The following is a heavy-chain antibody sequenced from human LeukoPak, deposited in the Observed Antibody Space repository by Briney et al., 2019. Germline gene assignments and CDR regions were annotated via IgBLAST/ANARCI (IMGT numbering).Heavy chain of an antibody. J-gene: IGHJ4*02. CDR1: GFTFSRYW. V-gene: IGHV3-7*03. D-gene: IGHD3-22*01. CDR3: ATPLDYYDRSGYHQGGD. CDR2: IKEDGSKK. Sequence: SRGSLRLSCAASGFTFSRYWMTWVRQAPGKGLEWVANIKEDGSKKNYVDSVKGRFTISRDNAKNSLYLQMNSLRAEDTAVYSCATPLDYYDRSGYHQGGDWGQGTLVTVSS.